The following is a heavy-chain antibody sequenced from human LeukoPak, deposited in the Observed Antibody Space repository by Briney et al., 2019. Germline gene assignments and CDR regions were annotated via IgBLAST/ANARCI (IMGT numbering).Heavy chain of an antibody. Sequence: ASVKVSCKASGYTFTGYYMHWVRQAPGQGLEWMGRIIPILGIANYAQKFQGRVTITADKSTSTAYMELSSLRSEDTAVYYCASDYGGNPPTAWGQGTLVTVSS. CDR3: ASDYGGNPPTA. D-gene: IGHD4-23*01. CDR1: GYTFTGYY. V-gene: IGHV1-69*04. CDR2: IIPILGIA. J-gene: IGHJ5*02.